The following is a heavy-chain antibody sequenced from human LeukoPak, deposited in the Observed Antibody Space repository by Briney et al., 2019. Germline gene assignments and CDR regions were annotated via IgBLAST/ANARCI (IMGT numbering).Heavy chain of an antibody. D-gene: IGHD6-19*01. J-gene: IGHJ4*02. CDR2: IYSGGST. CDR3: TRNSGWYGVS. CDR1: GLTVSRNY. V-gene: IGHV3-53*01. Sequence: GGSLRLSCAASGLTVSRNYMSWVRQAPGKGLESVSVIYSGGSTYYADSVKGRFTISRDNSKNTLYLQLNSLRADDTAVYYCTRNSGWYGVSWGQGTLVTVSS.